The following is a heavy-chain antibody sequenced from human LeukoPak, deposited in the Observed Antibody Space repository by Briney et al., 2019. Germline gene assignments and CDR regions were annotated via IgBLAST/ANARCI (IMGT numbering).Heavy chain of an antibody. CDR1: NYTFTNYG. CDR2: INPNSGGT. Sequence: ASVKVSCKASNYTFTNYGINWVRQAPGQGLEWMGWINPNSGGTNYAQKFQGRVTMTRDTSISTAYMELSRLRSDDTAVYYCARTFDFDYWGQGTLVTVSS. J-gene: IGHJ4*02. CDR3: ARTFDFDY. V-gene: IGHV1-2*02.